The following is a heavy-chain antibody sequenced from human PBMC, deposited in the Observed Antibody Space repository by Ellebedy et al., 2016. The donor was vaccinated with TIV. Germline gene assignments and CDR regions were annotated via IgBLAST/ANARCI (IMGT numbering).Heavy chain of an antibody. CDR3: AKRGRVSSGAFDY. J-gene: IGHJ4*02. CDR2: VSHSGVAT. CDR1: GFTFSTHS. Sequence: GGSLRLSXAASGFTFSTHSMNWVRQAPGKGLEWVAWVSHSGVATYYADSVKGRFTMSRDNSKNTLFLQMNSLRAEDTAVYYCAKRGRVSSGAFDYWGQGTLVTVSS. V-gene: IGHV3-23*01. D-gene: IGHD3-22*01.